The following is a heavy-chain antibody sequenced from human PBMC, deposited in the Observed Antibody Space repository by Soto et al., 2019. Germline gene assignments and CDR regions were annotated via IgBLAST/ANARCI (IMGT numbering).Heavy chain of an antibody. CDR3: AKDPEAVSGYSGYDGP. CDR1: GFTFSSYA. J-gene: IGHJ4*02. D-gene: IGHD5-12*01. Sequence: GGSLRLSCAASGFTFSSYAMSWVRQAPGKGLEWVSAISDSGGSTYYADSVKGRFTISRDNSKNTLYLQMNSLRAEDTAVYYCAKDPEAVSGYSGYDGPGGQGTLVTVSS. V-gene: IGHV3-23*01. CDR2: ISDSGGST.